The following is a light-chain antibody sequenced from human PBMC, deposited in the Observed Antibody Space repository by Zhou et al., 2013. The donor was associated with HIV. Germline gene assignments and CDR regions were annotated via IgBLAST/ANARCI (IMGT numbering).Light chain of an antibody. Sequence: DIQMTQSPSSLSASVRDRVTITCRASQTITTYLNWYQQKPGKAPKLLIYDASSVQSGVPSRFTGSGSGTDFTLTISSLQPEDFAIYYCQQSHSSPYTFGLGTRL. CDR2: DAS. CDR3: QQSHSSPYT. V-gene: IGKV1-39*01. J-gene: IGKJ2*01. CDR1: QTITTY.